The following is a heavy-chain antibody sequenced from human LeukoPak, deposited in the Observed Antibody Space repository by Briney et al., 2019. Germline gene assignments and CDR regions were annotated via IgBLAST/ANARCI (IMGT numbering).Heavy chain of an antibody. CDR3: ANLERKGLVVVAAGPAFDI. CDR1: GFTFSSYA. D-gene: IGHD2-15*01. Sequence: GGSLRLSCAASGFTFSSYAMSWVRQAPGKGLEWVSAISGIGGSTYYADSVKGRLTISRDNSKNTLYLQMTSLRAEDTAVYYCANLERKGLVVVAAGPAFDIWGQGTMVTVSS. CDR2: ISGIGGST. J-gene: IGHJ3*02. V-gene: IGHV3-23*01.